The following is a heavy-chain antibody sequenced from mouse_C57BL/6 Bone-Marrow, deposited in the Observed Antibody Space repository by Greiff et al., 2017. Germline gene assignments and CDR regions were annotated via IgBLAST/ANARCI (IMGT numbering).Heavy chain of an antibody. CDR1: GFTFSDYG. CDR2: ISSGSSTI. J-gene: IGHJ4*01. V-gene: IGHV5-17*01. Sequence: EVQLVESGGGLVKPGGSLKLSCAASGFTFSDYGMHWVRQAPEKGLEWVAYISSGSSTIYYADTVKGRFTISRDNAKNTLFLQMTSLRSEDTAMYYCAMENYYSNSLYAMDYWGQGTSVTVSS. D-gene: IGHD2-5*01. CDR3: AMENYYSNSLYAMDY.